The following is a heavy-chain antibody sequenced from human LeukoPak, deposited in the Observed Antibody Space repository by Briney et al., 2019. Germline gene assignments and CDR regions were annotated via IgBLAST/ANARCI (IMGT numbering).Heavy chain of an antibody. CDR1: GGSFSGYY. D-gene: IGHD4-11*01. Sequence: SETLSLTCAVYGGSFSGYYWSWIRQPPGKGLEWIGEINHSGSTSYNPSLKSRVTISVDTSKNQFSLKLSSVTAADTAVYYCARAYPSSDYSHYSPDYWGQGTLVTVSS. CDR3: ARAYPSSDYSHYSPDY. CDR2: INHSGST. J-gene: IGHJ4*02. V-gene: IGHV4-34*01.